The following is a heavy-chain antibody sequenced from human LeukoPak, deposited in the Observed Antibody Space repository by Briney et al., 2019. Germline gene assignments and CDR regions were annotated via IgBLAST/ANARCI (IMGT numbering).Heavy chain of an antibody. D-gene: IGHD2-15*01. V-gene: IGHV4-4*07. CDR2: IYASGST. CDR3: ARVYCSGGSCYYHYYYYMDV. Sequence: SETLSLTCTVSGGSISRYYWSWIRQPAGKGLEWIGRIYASGSTNYNPSLKSRVTMSVDTSKNQFSLKLSSVTAADTAVYYCARVYCSGGSCYYHYYYYMDVWGKGTTVTVSS. CDR1: GGSISRYY. J-gene: IGHJ6*03.